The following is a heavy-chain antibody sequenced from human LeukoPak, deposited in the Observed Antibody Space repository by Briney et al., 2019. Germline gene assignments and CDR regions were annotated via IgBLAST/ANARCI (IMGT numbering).Heavy chain of an antibody. D-gene: IGHD6-13*01. CDR1: GDSISSYY. V-gene: IGHV4-59*01. CDR2: IYYSGST. Sequence: PSETLSLTCTVSGDSISSYYWSWIRQPPGKGLEWIGYIYYSGSTNYNPSLKSRVTISVDTSKNQFSLKLSSVTAADTAVYYCARGKRGYSSSWYDYWGQGTLVTVSS. J-gene: IGHJ4*02. CDR3: ARGKRGYSSSWYDY.